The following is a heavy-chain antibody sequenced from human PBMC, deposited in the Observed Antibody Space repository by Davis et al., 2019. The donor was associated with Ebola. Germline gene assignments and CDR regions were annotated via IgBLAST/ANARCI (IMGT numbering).Heavy chain of an antibody. J-gene: IGHJ4*02. D-gene: IGHD3-22*01. V-gene: IGHV3-7*03. Sequence: PGGSLRLSCAASTFKFGNFWMSWVRQAPGKGLEWVANIRQDGSEKYYVDSVKGRFTISSDNAKNLLYLQMNSLRAEDTAIYYCARERLTTSGYYLDYWGQGTPVTVSS. CDR3: ARERLTTSGYYLDY. CDR2: IRQDGSEK. CDR1: TFKFGNFW.